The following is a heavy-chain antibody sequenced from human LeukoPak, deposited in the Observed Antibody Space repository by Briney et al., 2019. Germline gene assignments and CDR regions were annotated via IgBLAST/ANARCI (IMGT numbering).Heavy chain of an antibody. V-gene: IGHV1-69*13. CDR3: ARGRLLWFGELSLYFDY. CDR2: IIPIFGTA. Sequence: SVTVSCTASGGTFSSYAISWVRQAPGQGLEWMGGIIPIFGTANYAQKFQGRVTITADESTSTAHMELSRLRSDDTAVYYCARGRLLWFGELSLYFDYWGQGTLVTVSS. D-gene: IGHD3-10*01. J-gene: IGHJ4*02. CDR1: GGTFSSYA.